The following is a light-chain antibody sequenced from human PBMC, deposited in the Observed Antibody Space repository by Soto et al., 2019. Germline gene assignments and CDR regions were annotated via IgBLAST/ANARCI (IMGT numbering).Light chain of an antibody. V-gene: IGKV3D-15*01. CDR2: GAS. Sequence: EIVLTQSPGPLSLSPGERATLSCRASQSLVTNLAWYRQKPGQAPRLLIVGASTRATGIAPRFRGSGSGTEFTLTISSLQSEDFAVYYCQQYNSWPPYTFGQGTKVDNK. CDR3: QQYNSWPPYT. J-gene: IGKJ2*01. CDR1: QSLVTN.